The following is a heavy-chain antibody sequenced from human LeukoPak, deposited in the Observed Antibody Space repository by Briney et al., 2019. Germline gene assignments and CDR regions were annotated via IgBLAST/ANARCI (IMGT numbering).Heavy chain of an antibody. V-gene: IGHV2-70*04. CDR1: GFSLSTRGMR. CDR3: ARISRLYYFDY. J-gene: IGHJ4*02. Sequence: SXPTLVNPTQTLTLTCTFSGFSLSTRGMRVSWIRQPPGKALEWLTRIDWDDDKFYSTSLKTRLTISKDTSKNQVVLTMTNMDPVDTATYYCARISRLYYFDYWGQGTLVTVSS. CDR2: IDWDDDK.